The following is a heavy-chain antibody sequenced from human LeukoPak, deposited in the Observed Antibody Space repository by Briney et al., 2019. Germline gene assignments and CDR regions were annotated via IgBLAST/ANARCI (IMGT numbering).Heavy chain of an antibody. Sequence: SETLSLTCNVSGVSVSDGRYYWTWIRQHPGKRLEWIGYKYYSGSAKYNPSLKSRLTISIDTSKNQFSLQLSSATAADTATYYCATPYCSGISCLDVFNMWGQGTRVTVSS. V-gene: IGHV4-31*03. D-gene: IGHD2-2*01. CDR2: KYYSGSA. J-gene: IGHJ3*02. CDR1: GVSVSDGRYY. CDR3: ATPYCSGISCLDVFNM.